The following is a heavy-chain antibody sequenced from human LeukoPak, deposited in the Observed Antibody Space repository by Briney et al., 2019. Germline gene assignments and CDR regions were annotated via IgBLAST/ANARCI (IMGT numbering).Heavy chain of an antibody. CDR3: ARAAPQYYDILTGYHLGYWFDP. V-gene: IGHV1-2*02. Sequence: GASVKVSCKASGNTFTGYYMHWVRQAPGQGLEWMGWINPNSGGTNYAQKFQGRVTMTRDTSISTAYMELSRLRSDDTAVYYCARAAPQYYDILTGYHLGYWFDPWGQGTLVTVSS. D-gene: IGHD3-9*01. J-gene: IGHJ5*02. CDR2: INPNSGGT. CDR1: GNTFTGYY.